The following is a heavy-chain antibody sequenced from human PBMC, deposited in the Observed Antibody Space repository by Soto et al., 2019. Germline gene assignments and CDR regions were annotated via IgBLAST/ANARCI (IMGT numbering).Heavy chain of an antibody. D-gene: IGHD2-15*01. J-gene: IGHJ4*02. CDR3: ARTRYKRCSGGSCYSFKY. V-gene: IGHV4-39*01. CDR1: GGSISSSSYY. CDR2: IYYSGST. Sequence: QLQLQESGPGLVKPSETLSLTCTVSGGSISSSSYYWGWIRQPPGKGLEWIGSIYYSGSTYYNPSLKSRVTISVDTSKNQFSLKLSSVTAADTAVYYCARTRYKRCSGGSCYSFKYWGQGTLVTVSS.